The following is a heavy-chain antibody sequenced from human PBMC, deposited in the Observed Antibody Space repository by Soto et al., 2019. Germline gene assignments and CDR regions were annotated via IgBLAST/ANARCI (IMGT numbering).Heavy chain of an antibody. J-gene: IGHJ2*01. CDR3: ARDVGSSGYQHWYFDL. Sequence: ASVKVSCKASGYTFTSYGISWVRQAPGQGLEWMGWISAYNGNTNYAQKLQGRVNMTTDTSTSTAYMELRSLRSDDTAVFYCARDVGSSGYQHWYFDLWGRGTLVTVSS. CDR2: ISAYNGNT. V-gene: IGHV1-18*01. D-gene: IGHD3-22*01. CDR1: GYTFTSYG.